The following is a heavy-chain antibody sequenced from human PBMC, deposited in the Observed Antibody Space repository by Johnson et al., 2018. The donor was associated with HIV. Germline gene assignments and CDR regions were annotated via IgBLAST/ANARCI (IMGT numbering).Heavy chain of an antibody. CDR3: AKDRWVGVGDAFDI. D-gene: IGHD2-15*01. J-gene: IGHJ3*02. Sequence: VQLVESGGGLVQPGGSLRLSCAASGFTFSSYDMHWVRQGTGKGLEWVSALGTAGDTYYPGSVKSRFTISRENAKNSLYLQMNSLRAEDTAVYYCAKDRWVGVGDAFDIWGQGTMVTVSS. V-gene: IGHV3-13*01. CDR1: GFTFSSYD. CDR2: LGTAGDT.